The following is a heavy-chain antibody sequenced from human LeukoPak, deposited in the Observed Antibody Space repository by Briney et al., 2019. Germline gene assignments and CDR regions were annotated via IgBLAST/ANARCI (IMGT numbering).Heavy chain of an antibody. CDR3: ASGTFDGPLYGTYWYFHV. V-gene: IGHV4-59*01. CDR1: GASINNNY. Sequence: SETLSLTCAVSGASINNNYWTWVRQPPGKGLEWIGYTYSNRNTNYNPSLKGRVTMSIETSKNQFSLQLPSVTAADTAVYYCASGTFDGPLYGTYWYFHVWGRGSLVTVSS. J-gene: IGHJ2*01. D-gene: IGHD1-14*01. CDR2: TYSNRNT.